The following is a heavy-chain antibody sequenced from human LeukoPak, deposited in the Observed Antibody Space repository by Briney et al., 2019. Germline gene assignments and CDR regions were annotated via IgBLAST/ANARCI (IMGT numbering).Heavy chain of an antibody. CDR2: INPNSGGT. V-gene: IGHV1-2*06. CDR3: ARDLGYSSSQYYYYGMDV. Sequence: ASVKVSCKASGYTFTGYYMHWVRQAPGQGLEWMGRINPNSGGTNYAQKFQGRVTMTRDTSISTAYMELSSLRSEDTAVYYCARDLGYSSSQYYYYGMDVWGQGTTVTVSS. CDR1: GYTFTGYY. D-gene: IGHD6-13*01. J-gene: IGHJ6*02.